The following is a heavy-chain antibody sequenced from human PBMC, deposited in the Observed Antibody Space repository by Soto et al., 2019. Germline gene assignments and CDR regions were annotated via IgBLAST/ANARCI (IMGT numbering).Heavy chain of an antibody. D-gene: IGHD2-2*01. Sequence: ASVKVSCKASGYTLSSYGISWVRQAPGQGLEWMGWISTYNGNTKYAQDFQGRVTMTTDTSTSTAYMELRSLRSADTAVYYCAREYCPGNRCYGVDYWGQGTLVTV. V-gene: IGHV1-18*01. CDR3: AREYCPGNRCYGVDY. CDR2: ISTYNGNT. J-gene: IGHJ4*02. CDR1: GYTLSSYG.